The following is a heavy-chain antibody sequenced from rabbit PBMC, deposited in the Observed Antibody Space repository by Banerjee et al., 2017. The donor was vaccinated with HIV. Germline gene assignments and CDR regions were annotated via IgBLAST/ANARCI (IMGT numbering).Heavy chain of an antibody. J-gene: IGHJ4*01. CDR3: ARDFGGTYTGDNL. Sequence: QEQLEESGGDLVKPEGSLTLTCAGSGFSFSSGYDMCWVRQAPGKGLEWIARIDGGSSGSTYYASWAKGRFTISKTSSTTVTLQMTSLTAADTATYFCARDFGGTYTGDNLWGQGTLVTVS. CDR2: IDGGSSGST. V-gene: IGHV1S45*01. CDR1: GFSFSSGYD. D-gene: IGHD5-1*01.